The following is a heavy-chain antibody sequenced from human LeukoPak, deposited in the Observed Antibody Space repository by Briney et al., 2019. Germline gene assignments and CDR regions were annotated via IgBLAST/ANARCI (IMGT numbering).Heavy chain of an antibody. Sequence: GGSLRLSCAASGFSFSSHGMSWVRQAPGKGLEWVSGIIGGAGGTYYADSVKGRFTISRDNAKNTLYLQMNSLRAEDTAVYYCARNRPPLYYFDYCGQGTLVTVSS. CDR2: IIGGAGGT. CDR3: ARNRPPLYYFDY. D-gene: IGHD1-14*01. J-gene: IGHJ4*02. CDR1: GFSFSSHG. V-gene: IGHV3-23*01.